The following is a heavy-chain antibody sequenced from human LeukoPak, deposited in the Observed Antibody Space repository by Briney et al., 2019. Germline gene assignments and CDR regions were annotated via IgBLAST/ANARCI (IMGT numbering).Heavy chain of an antibody. V-gene: IGHV4-4*07. CDR3: ARGLPGGQQTYYMDV. CDR2: IYTSGST. J-gene: IGHJ6*03. CDR1: GGSISSYY. Sequence: PSETLSLTCTVSGGSISSYYWSWIRQPAGKGLEWIGRIYTSGSTNYNPSLKSRVTMSVDTSKNQFSLKLSSVTAADTAVYYCARGLPGGQQTYYMDVWGKGTTVTVSS. D-gene: IGHD2-8*02.